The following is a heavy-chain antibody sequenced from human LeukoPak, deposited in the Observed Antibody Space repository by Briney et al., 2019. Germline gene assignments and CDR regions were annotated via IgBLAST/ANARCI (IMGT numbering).Heavy chain of an antibody. J-gene: IGHJ5*02. V-gene: IGHV1-8*02. CDR3: ARVPSGGDKFDP. D-gene: IGHD4-17*01. Sequence: GASVKVSCKASGYTFTSYYMHWVRQAPGQGLEWMGWMNPKSGNTGYAQKFQGRVTMTRDTSISTAYMELSSLRSEDTAVYYCARVPSGGDKFDPWGQGTLVTVSS. CDR1: GYTFTSYY. CDR2: MNPKSGNT.